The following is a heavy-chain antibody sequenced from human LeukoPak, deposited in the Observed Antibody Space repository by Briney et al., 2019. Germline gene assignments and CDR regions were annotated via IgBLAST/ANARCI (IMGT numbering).Heavy chain of an antibody. Sequence: GGSLRLSCAASGFTFSGYSMNCVRQAPGKGLEWISYISSGSSTRYYADSVKGRFTVSRDNAKNSLYLQMNSLRDEDTAVYYCARAPDAFDIWGQGTMVTVSS. J-gene: IGHJ3*02. CDR3: ARAPDAFDI. V-gene: IGHV3-48*02. CDR1: GFTFSGYS. CDR2: ISSGSSTR.